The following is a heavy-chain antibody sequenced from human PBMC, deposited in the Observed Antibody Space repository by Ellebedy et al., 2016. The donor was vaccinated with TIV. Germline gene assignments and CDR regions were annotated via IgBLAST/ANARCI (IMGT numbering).Heavy chain of an antibody. V-gene: IGHV3-23*01. CDR3: AKNSVVGKISCFDY. CDR1: GFTLSRYA. Sequence: PGGSLRLSCVASGFTLSRYAMSWVRQAPGKGLEWVSSISGSGGSTDNADSVKGRFIISRDNSKNTLHLQMNSLRAEDTAVYYCAKNSVVGKISCFDYWGQGTLVTVSS. J-gene: IGHJ4*02. D-gene: IGHD6-19*01. CDR2: ISGSGGST.